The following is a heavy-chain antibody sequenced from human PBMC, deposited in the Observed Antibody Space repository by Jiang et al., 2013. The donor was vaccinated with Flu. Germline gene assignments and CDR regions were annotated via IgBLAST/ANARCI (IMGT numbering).Heavy chain of an antibody. CDR1: GGSISSYY. Sequence: GSGLVKPSETLSLTCTVSGGSISSYYWSWIRQPPGKGLEWIGYIYYSGSTNYNPSLKSRVTISVDTSKNQFSLKLSSVTAADTAVYYCARQVAGWFDPWGQGTLVTVSS. V-gene: IGHV4-59*08. CDR2: IYYSGST. D-gene: IGHD6-19*01. J-gene: IGHJ5*02. CDR3: ARQVAGWFDP.